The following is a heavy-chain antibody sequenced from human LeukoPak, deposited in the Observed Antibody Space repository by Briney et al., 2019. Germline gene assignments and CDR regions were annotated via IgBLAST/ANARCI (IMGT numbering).Heavy chain of an antibody. Sequence: TGGSLRLSCAASGFTFNTYGVSWVRQAPGKGLEWVANIKHDGSEENYVDSVKGRFTISRDNAKGSLSLQMNSLRGEDTAVYYCARDLYYYDSSGYYRGLDYWGQGTLVTVSS. D-gene: IGHD3-22*01. V-gene: IGHV3-7*01. CDR3: ARDLYYYDSSGYYRGLDY. CDR2: IKHDGSEE. J-gene: IGHJ4*02. CDR1: GFTFNTYG.